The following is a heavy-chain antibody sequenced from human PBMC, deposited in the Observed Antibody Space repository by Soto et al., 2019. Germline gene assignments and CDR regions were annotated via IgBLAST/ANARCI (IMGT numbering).Heavy chain of an antibody. CDR1: GGSISSSSYY. V-gene: IGHV4-39*01. J-gene: IGHJ6*02. CDR3: ARLRDTTLRSDEFTYYDILTGYYTPRPYYYYGMDV. CDR2: IYYSGST. D-gene: IGHD3-9*01. Sequence: SETLSLTCTVSGGSISSSSYYWGWIRQPPGKGLEWIGSIYYSGSTHYNPSLKSRVTISVDTSKNQFSLKLSSVTAADTAVYYCARLRDTTLRSDEFTYYDILTGYYTPRPYYYYGMDVWGQGTTVT.